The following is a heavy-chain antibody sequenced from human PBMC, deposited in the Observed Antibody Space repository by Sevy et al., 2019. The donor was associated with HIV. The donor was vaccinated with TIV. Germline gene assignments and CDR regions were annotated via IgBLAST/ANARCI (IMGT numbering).Heavy chain of an antibody. V-gene: IGHV4-59*01. CDR3: ARDSTTRPRVVDY. J-gene: IGHJ4*02. D-gene: IGHD1-1*01. Sequence: SDTLSLTCSVSGGSISSYFWTWVRQSPGKGLEWIGNIYFTGNTDYSPSLKSRVTLSLDTSKSQFSLTLKSVTAADTAIYFCARDSTTRPRVVDYWGQGTLVTVSS. CDR2: IYFTGNT. CDR1: GGSISSYF.